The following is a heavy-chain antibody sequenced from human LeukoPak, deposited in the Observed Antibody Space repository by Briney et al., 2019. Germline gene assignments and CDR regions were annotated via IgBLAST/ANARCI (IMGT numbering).Heavy chain of an antibody. CDR3: AKGSYYDSSGSFYFDY. V-gene: IGHV3-23*01. CDR1: EFTFSSYS. Sequence: PGGSLRLSCAASEFTFSSYSMNWVRQAPGKGLEWVSGISGSGDNTYYADSVKGRFTISRDNSKNTLYVQVNSLGTEDTAAYYYAKGSYYDSSGSFYFDYWGQGTLVTVSS. D-gene: IGHD3-22*01. J-gene: IGHJ4*02. CDR2: ISGSGDNT.